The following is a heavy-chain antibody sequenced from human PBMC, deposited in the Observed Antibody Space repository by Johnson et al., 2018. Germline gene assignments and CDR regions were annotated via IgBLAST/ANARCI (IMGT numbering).Heavy chain of an antibody. CDR3: ARRERQAVAFAI. J-gene: IGHJ3*02. Sequence: QVQLQESGPGLVKPSETLSLPCTISGGSISTYYWNWIRQPPGKGLEWIGYIHYTGSTNYNPSLKSRVTISVDTSKNQFSLKLSSVTAADTAVYYCARRERQAVAFAIWGQGTMVTVSS. V-gene: IGHV4-59*03. CDR2: IHYTGST. CDR1: GGSISTYY. D-gene: IGHD1-14*01.